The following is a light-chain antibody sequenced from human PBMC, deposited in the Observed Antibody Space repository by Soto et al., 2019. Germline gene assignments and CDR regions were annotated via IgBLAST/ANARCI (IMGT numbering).Light chain of an antibody. CDR2: FDA. J-gene: IGLJ3*02. Sequence: QSVLTQPPSVSAAPRQSVTISCTGSSTNIGNNAVNWYHQLPGKAPKLLIHFDAREPPGVFDQFSASKTGTSTSLATSGRQSEDEDDYYCAAWDASRTGPVFGGGTKLTVL. V-gene: IGLV1-36*01. CDR1: STNIGNNA. CDR3: AAWDASRTGPV.